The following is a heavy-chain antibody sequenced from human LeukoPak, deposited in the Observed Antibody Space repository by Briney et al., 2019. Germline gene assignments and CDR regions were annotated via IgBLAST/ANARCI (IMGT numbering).Heavy chain of an antibody. D-gene: IGHD6-13*01. CDR1: GITVSRNY. Sequence: GGSLRLSCAASGITVSRNYMSWVRQAPGKGLEWVSIIYSGGDTYYADYVKGRFTISRDNSKNTLYLQMNSLRAEDTAVYYCVRDIVPYSSNWYYFDYWGQGTLVTVSS. CDR2: IYSGGDT. J-gene: IGHJ4*02. V-gene: IGHV3-66*01. CDR3: VRDIVPYSSNWYYFDY.